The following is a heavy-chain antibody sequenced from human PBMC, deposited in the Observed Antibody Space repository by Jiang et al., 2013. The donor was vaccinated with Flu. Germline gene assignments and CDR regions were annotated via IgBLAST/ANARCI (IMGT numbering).Heavy chain of an antibody. J-gene: IGHJ3*02. CDR2: VKSKPYGGTT. D-gene: IGHD2-15*01. Sequence: VQLLESGGGLVQPGRSLRLSCTASGFSFGDYTMSWFRQAPGKGLEWVGFVKSKPYGGTTESAASVKGRFTISRDDSESIAYLQMNSLKTEDTAVYYCSRDGRVASKLAGLYAFDIWGQGTMVTVSS. V-gene: IGHV3-49*03. CDR1: GFSFGDYT. CDR3: SRDGRVASKLAGLYAFDI.